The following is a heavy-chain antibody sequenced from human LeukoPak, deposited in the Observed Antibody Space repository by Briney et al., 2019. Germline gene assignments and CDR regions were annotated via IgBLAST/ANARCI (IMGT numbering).Heavy chain of an antibody. CDR2: IYPADSDT. CDR1: GYSFTTYW. Sequence: GESLKISCKGSGYSFTTYWIGWVRQMPGKGLEWMGIIYPADSDTTYSPSFQGQVTISADKSISTAYLHWSSLKASDTAMYYCARPTDYYDGSGPYGFDIWGQGTVVTVSS. D-gene: IGHD3-22*01. CDR3: ARPTDYYDGSGPYGFDI. V-gene: IGHV5-51*01. J-gene: IGHJ3*02.